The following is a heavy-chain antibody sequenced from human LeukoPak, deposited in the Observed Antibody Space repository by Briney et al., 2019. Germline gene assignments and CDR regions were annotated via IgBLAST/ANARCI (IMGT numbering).Heavy chain of an antibody. Sequence: PSETLSLTCTVSGGSISSSSYDWGGIRQPRGKGREWIGSIYYSGSTSYNPSLKTPFTISVDTSKNQFSLKLSSVTAADTAVYYCARGWSYSGYDFDYWGQGTLVTVSS. V-gene: IGHV4-39*01. D-gene: IGHD5-12*01. CDR3: ARGWSYSGYDFDY. CDR2: IYYSGST. CDR1: GGSISSSSYD. J-gene: IGHJ4*02.